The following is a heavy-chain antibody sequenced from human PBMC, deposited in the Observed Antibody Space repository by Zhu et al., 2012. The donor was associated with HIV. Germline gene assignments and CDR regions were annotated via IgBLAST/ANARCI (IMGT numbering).Heavy chain of an antibody. J-gene: IGHJ6*03. CDR3: ARLSSYYDSSGYYLYYYYMDV. V-gene: IGHV4-38-2*01. Sequence: QVQLQESGPGLVKPSETLSLTCAVSGYSISSGYYWGWIRQPPGKGLEWIGSIYHSGSTYYNPSLKSRVTISVDTSKNQFSLKLSSVTAADTAVYYCARLSSYYDSSGYYLYYYYMDVWGKGTTGHRLL. D-gene: IGHD3-22*01. CDR1: GYSISSGYY. CDR2: IYHSGST.